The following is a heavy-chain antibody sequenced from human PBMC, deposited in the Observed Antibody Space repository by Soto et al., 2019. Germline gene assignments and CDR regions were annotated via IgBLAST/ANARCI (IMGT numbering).Heavy chain of an antibody. V-gene: IGHV1-8*01. CDR3: ARGQPPETSGYSRGWYAFDI. Sequence: ASVKVSCKASGYTFTSYDINWVRQATGQGLEWMGWMNPNSSNTVYAQKFKGRVTMTRNTSISTAYMELSSLRSEDTAVYYCARGQPPETSGYSRGWYAFDIWGQGTMVTVSS. CDR1: GYTFTSYD. J-gene: IGHJ3*02. CDR2: MNPNSSNT. D-gene: IGHD6-19*01.